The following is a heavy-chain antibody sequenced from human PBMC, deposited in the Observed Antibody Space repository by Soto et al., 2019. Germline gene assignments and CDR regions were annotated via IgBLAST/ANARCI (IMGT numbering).Heavy chain of an antibody. CDR2: VSYSGGT. CDR3: SRRAPEGFDP. CDR1: GGSISSSPYF. Sequence: ETLSLTCTVSGGSISSSPYFWGWIRQPPGKGLEWIASVSYSGGTYYNPSLKSRVTISVDTSKKQFSLNLTSVTAADTAFYYFSRRAPEGFDPWGQGTQVTVSS. V-gene: IGHV4-39*01. J-gene: IGHJ5*02.